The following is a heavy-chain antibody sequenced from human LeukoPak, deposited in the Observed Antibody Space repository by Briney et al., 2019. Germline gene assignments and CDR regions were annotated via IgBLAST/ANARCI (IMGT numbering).Heavy chain of an antibody. J-gene: IGHJ4*02. V-gene: IGHV5-51*01. CDR1: GYSFTNYW. Sequence: GESLKISCKDSGYSFTNYWIGWVRQMPGKGLEWMGIIHSADSNTKYSPSFQGQVTISADKSISTAYLQWSSLKASDTAMYYCARLREGGFDYWGQGTLVTVSS. CDR2: IHSADSNT. D-gene: IGHD3-16*01. CDR3: ARLREGGFDY.